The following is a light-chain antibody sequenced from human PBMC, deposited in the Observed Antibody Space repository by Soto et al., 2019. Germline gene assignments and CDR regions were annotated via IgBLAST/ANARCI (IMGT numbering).Light chain of an antibody. CDR1: QSVSSY. V-gene: IGKV3-11*01. CDR3: QQYSNWPPVIT. J-gene: IGKJ5*01. Sequence: EIVLTQSPATLSLSPGERATLSCRASQSVSSYLAWYQQKPGQAPRLVIYDIFTRATGVPTRISGSGSGTEFTLTISSLQSEDFAVYYCQQYSNWPPVITFGQGTRLEIK. CDR2: DIF.